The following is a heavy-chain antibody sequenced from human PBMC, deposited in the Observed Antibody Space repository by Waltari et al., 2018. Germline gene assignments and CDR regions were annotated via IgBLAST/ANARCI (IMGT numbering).Heavy chain of an antibody. Sequence: QVQLQESGPGRVKPSETLSLTCTGSGGSISSYYWSWLRQPAGKGLEWIGRIYTSGSTNYNPSLKSRVTMSVDTSKNQFSLKLSSVTAADTAVYYCARNSLIAAAGTFDYWGQGTLVTVSS. CDR1: GGSISSYY. D-gene: IGHD6-13*01. CDR3: ARNSLIAAAGTFDY. CDR2: IYTSGST. J-gene: IGHJ4*02. V-gene: IGHV4-4*07.